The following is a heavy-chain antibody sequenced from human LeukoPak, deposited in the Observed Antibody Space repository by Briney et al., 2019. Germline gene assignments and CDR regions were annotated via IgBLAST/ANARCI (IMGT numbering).Heavy chain of an antibody. Sequence: SETLSLTCTVPGGPISSYYWSWIRQPPGKGLERIGYIYYSGSTNYNPSLKSRVTISVDTSKNQFSLKLSSVTAADTAVYYCARGYSSSWYTPPGYWGQGTLVTVSS. J-gene: IGHJ4*02. CDR2: IYYSGST. CDR1: GGPISSYY. V-gene: IGHV4-59*01. D-gene: IGHD6-13*01. CDR3: ARGYSSSWYTPPGY.